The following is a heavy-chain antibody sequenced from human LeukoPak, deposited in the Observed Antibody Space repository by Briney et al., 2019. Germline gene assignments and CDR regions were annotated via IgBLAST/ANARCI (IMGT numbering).Heavy chain of an antibody. CDR3: ARGDSSSWYEYYYYGMDV. J-gene: IGHJ6*02. D-gene: IGHD6-13*01. Sequence: PSETLSLTCTVSGGPISSYYWSWIRQPPGKGLEWIGYIYYSGSTNYNPSLKSRVTISVDTSQNQCSLKLSSVTAADTAVYYCARGDSSSWYEYYYYGMDVWGQGTTVTVSS. CDR2: IYYSGST. CDR1: GGPISSYY. V-gene: IGHV4-59*01.